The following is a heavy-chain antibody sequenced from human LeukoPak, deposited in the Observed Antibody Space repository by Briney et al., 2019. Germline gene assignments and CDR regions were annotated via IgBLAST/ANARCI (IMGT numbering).Heavy chain of an antibody. J-gene: IGHJ3*02. CDR3: AREGLIVATTAHHDAFDI. CDR2: ISAYNGNT. D-gene: IGHD5-12*01. V-gene: IGHV1-18*01. Sequence: GASVKVSCKASGYTFTSYGISWVRQAPGQGLEWMGWISAYNGNTNYAQKLQGRVTMTTDTSTSTAYMELRSLRSDDTAVYYCAREGLIVATTAHHDAFDICGQGTMVTVSS. CDR1: GYTFTSYG.